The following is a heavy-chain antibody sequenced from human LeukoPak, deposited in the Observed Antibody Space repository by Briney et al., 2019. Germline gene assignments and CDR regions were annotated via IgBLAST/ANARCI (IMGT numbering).Heavy chain of an antibody. Sequence: PGGSLRLSCAASGFTFSNYAMSWVRQAPGKGLEWVSAITNSGRSTDYADSVKGRLTISRDNSKNTLYLQMSSLRAEDTAVYYCAKRSCSGGGCNFDYWGQGTLVTVSS. CDR2: ITNSGRST. D-gene: IGHD2-15*01. J-gene: IGHJ4*02. CDR3: AKRSCSGGGCNFDY. V-gene: IGHV3-23*01. CDR1: GFTFSNYA.